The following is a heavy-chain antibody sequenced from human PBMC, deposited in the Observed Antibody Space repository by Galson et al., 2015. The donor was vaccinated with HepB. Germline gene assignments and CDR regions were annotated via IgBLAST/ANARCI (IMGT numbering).Heavy chain of an antibody. J-gene: IGHJ6*02. D-gene: IGHD5-24*01. Sequence: SVKVSCKASGGTFSSYAISWVRQAPGQGLEWMGGIITIFGTANYAQKFQGRVTITADESTSTAYMELSSLRSEDTAVYYCARDRGREWLQFYYYYYGMDVWGQGTTVTVSS. CDR1: GGTFSSYA. V-gene: IGHV1-69*13. CDR2: IITIFGTA. CDR3: ARDRGREWLQFYYYYYGMDV.